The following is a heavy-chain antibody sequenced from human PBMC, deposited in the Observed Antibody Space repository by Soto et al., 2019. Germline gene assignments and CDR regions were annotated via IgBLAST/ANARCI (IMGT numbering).Heavy chain of an antibody. CDR2: ISGSGYIT. V-gene: IGHV3-23*01. D-gene: IGHD3-22*01. CDR3: AKMTLVVTRPYDAFDI. J-gene: IGHJ3*02. Sequence: VQLLESGGTLVQPGGSLRLSCAASGFTFANYAMSWVRQAPGKGLEWVSAISGSGYITNYADSVKGRFTISRDNSKNTLYLEMNSLRADDTAVYYCAKMTLVVTRPYDAFDIWGQGTMVTVSS. CDR1: GFTFANYA.